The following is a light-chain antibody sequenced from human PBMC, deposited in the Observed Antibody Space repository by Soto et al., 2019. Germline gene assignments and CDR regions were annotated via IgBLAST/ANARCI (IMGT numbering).Light chain of an antibody. CDR3: QHYGSSPT. J-gene: IGKJ4*01. CDR1: QSVSSSY. Sequence: EIVLTQSPGTLSLSPGERATLSCRASQSVSSSYLAWYQQKPGQAPRLLIYGASSRATGIPDRFSGSGSGTDFTRTISILEPEDFAVSYCQHYGSSPTFGGGTKVEIK. CDR2: GAS. V-gene: IGKV3-20*01.